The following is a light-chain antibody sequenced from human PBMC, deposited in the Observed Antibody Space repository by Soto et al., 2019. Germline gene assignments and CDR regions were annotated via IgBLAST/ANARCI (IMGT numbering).Light chain of an antibody. CDR1: QSISSW. CDR3: QQYNAYRT. V-gene: IGKV1-5*01. CDR2: DAS. Sequence: DIQMTQSPSTLSASVGDRVTITCRASQSISSWLAWYQQKPGKPPKLLIYDASRLESGVPSRFSGSGSGTEFTLTISSLQPDDSATYYCQQYNAYRTFGQGTKVEIK. J-gene: IGKJ1*01.